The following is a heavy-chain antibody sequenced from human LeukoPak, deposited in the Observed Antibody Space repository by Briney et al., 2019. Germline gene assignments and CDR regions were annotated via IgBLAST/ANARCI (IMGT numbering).Heavy chain of an antibody. D-gene: IGHD5-24*01. Sequence: SETLSLTCTVSGGSISSGSYYWSWIRQPAGKGLEWIGRIHTSGSTNYNPSLKSRVTISVDTSKNQFSLKLSSVTAADTAVYYCARGRDGYNYWGQGTLVTVSS. V-gene: IGHV4-61*02. CDR3: ARGRDGYNY. CDR1: GGSISSGSYY. CDR2: IHTSGST. J-gene: IGHJ4*02.